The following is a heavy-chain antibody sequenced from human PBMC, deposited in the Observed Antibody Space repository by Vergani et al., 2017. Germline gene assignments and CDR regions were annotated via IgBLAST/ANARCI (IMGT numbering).Heavy chain of an antibody. Sequence: EVQLVESGGGLVQPGGSLRLSCAASGFTFSSYSMNWVRQAPGKGLEWVSYISSSSSTIYYADSVKGRVTISRDNAKNSLYLQMNSLRAEDTAVYYCARRVTMVRGVSNWFDPWGQGTLVTVSS. CDR2: ISSSSSTI. CDR1: GFTFSSYS. CDR3: ARRVTMVRGVSNWFDP. J-gene: IGHJ5*02. D-gene: IGHD3-10*01. V-gene: IGHV3-48*04.